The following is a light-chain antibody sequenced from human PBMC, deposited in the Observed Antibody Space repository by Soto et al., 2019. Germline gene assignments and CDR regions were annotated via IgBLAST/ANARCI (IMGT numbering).Light chain of an antibody. CDR3: QQYGSSPKT. CDR2: GAS. CDR1: QSVSSSY. Sequence: EIVLTQSPGTLSLSPGERATLSCRASQSVSSSYLAWYQQKPGQAPRLLIYGASRRATGIPDRFSGSGSGTDFTLTISRVEPEDCAVYYCQQYGSSPKTFGQGTKVEIK. J-gene: IGKJ1*01. V-gene: IGKV3-20*01.